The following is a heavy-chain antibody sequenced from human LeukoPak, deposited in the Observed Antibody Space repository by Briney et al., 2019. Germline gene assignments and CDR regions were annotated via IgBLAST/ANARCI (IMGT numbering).Heavy chain of an antibody. V-gene: IGHV1-24*01. CDR3: ATRSTTVTTLGAFDI. Sequence: ASVKVSCKVSGYTLTELSMHWVRQAPGKGLEWMGGFDPEDGETIYAQKFQGRVTMTEDTSADTAYMELSSLRSEDTAVYYCATRSTTVTTLGAFDIWGQGTMVTVSS. D-gene: IGHD4-17*01. J-gene: IGHJ3*02. CDR2: FDPEDGET. CDR1: GYTLTELS.